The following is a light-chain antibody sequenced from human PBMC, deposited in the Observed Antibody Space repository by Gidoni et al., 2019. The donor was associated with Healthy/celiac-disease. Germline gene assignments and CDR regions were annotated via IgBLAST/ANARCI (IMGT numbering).Light chain of an antibody. V-gene: IGLV7-46*01. CDR3: LLSYSGARLYV. CDR1: TGAVTSRHY. J-gene: IGLJ1*01. CDR2: DTS. Sequence: QAVVTQEPSLTVSPGGPVTLTCGSSTGAVTSRHYPYWFQQKPGQAPRTLIYDTSNKHSWTPARFSGSLLGGKAALTLSGAQPEDEAEYYCLLSYSGARLYVFGTGTKVTVL.